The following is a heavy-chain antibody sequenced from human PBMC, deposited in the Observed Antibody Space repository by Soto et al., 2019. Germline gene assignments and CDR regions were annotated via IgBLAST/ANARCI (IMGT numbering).Heavy chain of an antibody. V-gene: IGHV3-23*01. D-gene: IGHD3-10*01. CDR1: GFTFGSYA. CDR3: AKSRGSGSYFNPSDAFDF. J-gene: IGHJ3*01. Sequence: LRLSCAASGFTFGSYAMSWVRQAPGKGLEWVSSISGSGGGTYYADSVKGRFTISRDNSKNTLSLQMNSLRAEDTAVYYCAKSRGSGSYFNPSDAFDFWGQGTMVTVSS. CDR2: ISGSGGGT.